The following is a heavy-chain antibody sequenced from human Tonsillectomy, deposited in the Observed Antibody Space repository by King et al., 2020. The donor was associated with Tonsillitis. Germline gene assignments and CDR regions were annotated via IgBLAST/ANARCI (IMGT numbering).Heavy chain of an antibody. CDR3: KTTDPRWDY. V-gene: IGHV3-15*01. J-gene: IGHJ4*02. Sequence: VQLVESGGGLVKPGGSLRLSCVASGLTFSNAWMSWVRQAPGKGLEWVGRIKSKTDGETTDYAAPVQGRFTISRDDSENTLYLQINSLKTEDTAVYYCKTTDPRWDYWGQGTLVTVSS. CDR1: GLTFSNAW. CDR2: IKSKTDGETT. D-gene: IGHD1-1*01.